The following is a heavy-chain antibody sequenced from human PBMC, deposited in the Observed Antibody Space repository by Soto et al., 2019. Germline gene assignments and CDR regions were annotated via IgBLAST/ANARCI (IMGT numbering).Heavy chain of an antibody. CDR3: SRDDVYCSGGSCYGVPMDV. CDR1: GFTVSSHY. V-gene: IGHV3-66*01. J-gene: IGHJ6*03. D-gene: IGHD2-15*01. Sequence: EVQLVESGGDLVQPGGSLILSCAASGFTVSSHYMNWVRQAPGKGLEWVSLIQSGGSTFYADSVKGRFTISRDNSKNTLFLQMNSLRVEDTAMYYCSRDDVYCSGGSCYGVPMDVCGRVTTVTVSS. CDR2: IQSGGST.